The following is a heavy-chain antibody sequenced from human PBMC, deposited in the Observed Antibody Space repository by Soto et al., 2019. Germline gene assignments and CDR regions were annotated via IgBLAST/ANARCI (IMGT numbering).Heavy chain of an antibody. CDR3: AKDGVGSVWYAVIDY. Sequence: GGSLRLSCAASGFTFSSYAMSWVRQAPGKGLEWVSAISGSGGSTFYADSVKGRFTISRDNSKNTLYLQMNSLRAEDTAVYYCAKDGVGSVWYAVIDYWGQGTLVTVSS. D-gene: IGHD6-19*01. V-gene: IGHV3-23*01. CDR1: GFTFSSYA. J-gene: IGHJ4*02. CDR2: ISGSGGST.